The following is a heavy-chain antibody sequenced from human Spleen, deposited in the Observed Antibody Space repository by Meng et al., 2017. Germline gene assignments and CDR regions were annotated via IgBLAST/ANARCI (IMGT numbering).Heavy chain of an antibody. Sequence: QIQLVESGGGVVQPGGSLRLSCATSGFTFTDYAMHWVRQAPGKGPQWVAIVSHDGNSGCYADSVKGRFSISRDNSKNTLYLQMNSLRAEDTAVYYCAANDYIIDYWGQGTLVTVSS. J-gene: IGHJ4*02. D-gene: IGHD4-11*01. CDR1: GFTFTDYA. CDR2: VSHDGNSG. V-gene: IGHV3-30-3*01. CDR3: AANDYIIDY.